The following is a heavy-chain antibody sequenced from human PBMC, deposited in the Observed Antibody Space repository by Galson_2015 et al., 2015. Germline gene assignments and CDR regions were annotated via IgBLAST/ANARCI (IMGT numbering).Heavy chain of an antibody. V-gene: IGHV3-30*18. D-gene: IGHD2-15*01. CDR1: GFSFSSYG. CDR3: AKDLSRYCSGGSCDNPDY. CDR2: IAYDGSNK. Sequence: SLRLSCAASGFSFSSYGMHWVRQAPGKGLEWVAVIAYDGSNKYYADSVKGRFTISRDNSKNTLYLQMNSLRAEDTAVYYCAKDLSRYCSGGSCDNPDYWGQGTLVTVSS. J-gene: IGHJ4*02.